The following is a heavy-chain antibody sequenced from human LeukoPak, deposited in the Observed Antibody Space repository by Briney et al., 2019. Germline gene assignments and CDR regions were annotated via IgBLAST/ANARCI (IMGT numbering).Heavy chain of an antibody. CDR2: TNHNSGAT. CDR1: GYNFNVYY. D-gene: IGHD3-3*01. Sequence: ASVKVSFKASGYNFNVYYMHWVRQPPGQGLEWIGPTNHNSGATKYAQNFQGRVTLPSDTSINTVYMEVNRLTSDDTVVYYCARGEWLVLGDHWGQGTPVTVSS. J-gene: IGHJ4*02. V-gene: IGHV1-2*05. CDR3: ARGEWLVLGDH.